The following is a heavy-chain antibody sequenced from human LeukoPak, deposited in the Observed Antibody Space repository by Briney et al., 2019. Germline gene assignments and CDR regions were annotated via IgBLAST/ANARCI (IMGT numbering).Heavy chain of an antibody. V-gene: IGHV4-30-4*08. J-gene: IGHJ3*02. CDR3: ARLHGMEEGEEEGVWFGELGDAFDI. D-gene: IGHD3-10*01. Sequence: PSETLSLTCAVYGGSFSGYYWSWIRQPPGKGLEWIGYIYYSGSTYYNPSLKSRVTISVDTSKNQFSLKLSSVTAADTAVYYCARLHGMEEGEEEGVWFGELGDAFDIWGQGTMVTVSS. CDR2: IYYSGST. CDR1: GGSFSGYY.